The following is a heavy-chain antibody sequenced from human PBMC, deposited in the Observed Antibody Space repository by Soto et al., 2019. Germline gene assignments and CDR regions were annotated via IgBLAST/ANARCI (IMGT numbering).Heavy chain of an antibody. CDR2: IYDDGNT. Sequence: GGSLRLCCAATGFTVSRSMSWVRQAPGRGLECVSFIYDDGNTYYTDSVKGRFTISRDISKNTLYLQMDSLRVEDTAVYFCARDASGPFDYWGQGTPVTVSS. V-gene: IGHV3-53*01. D-gene: IGHD6-25*01. CDR3: ARDASGPFDY. J-gene: IGHJ4*02. CDR1: GFTVSRS.